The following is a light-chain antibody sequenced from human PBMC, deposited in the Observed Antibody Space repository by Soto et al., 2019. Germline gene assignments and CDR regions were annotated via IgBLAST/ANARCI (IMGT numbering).Light chain of an antibody. V-gene: IGKV1-5*03. J-gene: IGKJ2*01. CDR1: QSISSW. CDR2: KAS. CDR3: QQGVT. Sequence: DIQMTQSPSTLSASVGDRVTITCRAGQSISSWLAWYQQKPGKAPKLLSYKASSLESGVPSRFSGSGSGTEFTLTISSLQPDDFAAYYCQQGVTFGQGTKLEIK.